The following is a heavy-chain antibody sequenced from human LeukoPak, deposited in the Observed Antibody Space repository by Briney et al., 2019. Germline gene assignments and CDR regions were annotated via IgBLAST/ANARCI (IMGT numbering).Heavy chain of an antibody. CDR3: ARAPSSIYYYDSSGYYRARDAFDI. CDR1: GFTFSSYW. D-gene: IGHD3-22*01. CDR2: INSDGSST. V-gene: IGHV3-74*01. J-gene: IGHJ3*02. Sequence: GGSLRLSCAASGFTFSSYWMHWVRQAPGKGLVWVSRINSDGSSTSYADSVKGRFTISRDNAKNTLYLQMNSLRAEDTAVYYCARAPSSIYYYDSSGYYRARDAFDIWGQGTMVTVSS.